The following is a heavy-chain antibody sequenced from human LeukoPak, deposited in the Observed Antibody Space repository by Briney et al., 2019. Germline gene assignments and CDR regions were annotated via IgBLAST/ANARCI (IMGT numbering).Heavy chain of an antibody. CDR2: IYSGGST. J-gene: IGHJ4*02. D-gene: IGHD3-9*01. Sequence: GGSLRLSCAASGFTVSPNYMSWVRQAPGRGLEWVSVIYSGGSTYYADSVKGRFTISRDNSKNTLYLQMDSLRAEDTAVYYCAKDQGYYDILTGCAFDYWGQGTLVTVSS. CDR1: GFTVSPNY. V-gene: IGHV3-66*01. CDR3: AKDQGYYDILTGCAFDY.